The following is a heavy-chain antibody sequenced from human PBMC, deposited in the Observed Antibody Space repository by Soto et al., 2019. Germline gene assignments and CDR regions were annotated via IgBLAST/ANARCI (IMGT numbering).Heavy chain of an antibody. CDR2: IKEDGSGK. V-gene: IGHV3-7*01. CDR1: GFRFSSYW. CDR3: ARVGAPGGYYYYFDY. D-gene: IGHD3-22*01. Sequence: PGGSLRLSCAASGFRFSSYWMSWVRQAPGKGLEWVANIKEDGSGKYYVDSVKGRFSISRDNAKNSLYLQMNSLRAEDTAVYYCARVGAPGGYYYYFDYWGRGTQVTVSS. J-gene: IGHJ4*02.